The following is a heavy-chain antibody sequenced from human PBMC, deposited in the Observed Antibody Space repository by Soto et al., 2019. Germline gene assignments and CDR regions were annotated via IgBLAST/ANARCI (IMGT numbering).Heavy chain of an antibody. CDR3: ATDRRSLSWSYSAFDI. D-gene: IGHD1-26*01. CDR2: FDPEDGET. J-gene: IGHJ3*02. Sequence: ASVKVSCKVSGYTLTELSMHWVRQAPGKGLEWMGGFDPEDGETIYAQKFQGRVTMTEDTSTDTAYMELSSLRSEDTALYYCATDRRSLSWSYSAFDIWGQGTMVTVSS. V-gene: IGHV1-24*01. CDR1: GYTLTELS.